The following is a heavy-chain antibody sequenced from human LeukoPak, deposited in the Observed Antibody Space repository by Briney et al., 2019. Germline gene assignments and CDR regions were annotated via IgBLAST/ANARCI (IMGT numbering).Heavy chain of an antibody. Sequence: AGGSPRLSCASSGFTFSNYAMSGVRQAPGKGLEWVSAIGVNTYYTDSVKGRFTISRDYAKNTLCLQMIRLSAEDAALYDWARDTVPLGAPAANDDFFDCWGPGALVTASS. CDR1: GFTFSNYA. CDR2: IGVNT. V-gene: IGHV3-23*01. J-gene: IGHJ4*02. CDR3: ARDTVPLGAPAANDDFFDC. D-gene: IGHD3-16*01.